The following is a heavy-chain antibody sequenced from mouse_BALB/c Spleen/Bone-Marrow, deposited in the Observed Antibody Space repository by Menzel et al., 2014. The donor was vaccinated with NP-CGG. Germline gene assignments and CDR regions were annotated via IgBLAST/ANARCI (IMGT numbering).Heavy chain of an antibody. J-gene: IGHJ3*01. CDR3: ARNRYDWFAY. CDR2: INTNGGTT. D-gene: IGHD2-14*01. Sequence: EVQLVESGGVLVQPGGSLKLSCAASGFTFSSYDMSWVRQTPDKRLELVATINTNGGTTYYPDSVKGRFTISRDNAKSTLCLQMSSLKAAGTAIYYCARNRYDWFAYWGQGTLVTVSA. V-gene: IGHV5-6-3*01. CDR1: GFTFSSYD.